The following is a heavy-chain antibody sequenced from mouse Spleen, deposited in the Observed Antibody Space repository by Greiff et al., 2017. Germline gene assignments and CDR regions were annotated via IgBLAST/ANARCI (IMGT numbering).Heavy chain of an antibody. V-gene: IGHV14-4*01. CDR2: IDPENGDT. J-gene: IGHJ2*01. CDR3: TTGRDGAFDY. Sequence: VQLQQSGAELVRPGASVKLSCTASGFNIKDDYMHWVKQRPEQGLEWIGWIDPENGDTEYASKFQGKATITADTSSNTAYLQLSSLTSEDTAVYYCTTGRDGAFDYWGQGTTLTVSS. CDR1: GFNIKDDY. D-gene: IGHD1-1*01.